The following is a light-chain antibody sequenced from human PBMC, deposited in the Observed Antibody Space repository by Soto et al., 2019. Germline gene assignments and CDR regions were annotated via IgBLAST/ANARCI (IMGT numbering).Light chain of an antibody. CDR2: EVT. Sequence: QSALTQPASVSGSPGQSITISCTGTTNDVGAYDYVSWYQQHPGKAPKVMIYEVTKRPSGVSNRFSGSKSGNTASLTISGLQAEDEADYYCTSYTNIKTYVFGTGTKATVL. J-gene: IGLJ1*01. CDR3: TSYTNIKTYV. V-gene: IGLV2-14*01. CDR1: TNDVGAYDY.